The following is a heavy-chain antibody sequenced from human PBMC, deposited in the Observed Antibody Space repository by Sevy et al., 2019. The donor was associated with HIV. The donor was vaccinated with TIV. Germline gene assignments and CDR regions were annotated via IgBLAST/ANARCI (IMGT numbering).Heavy chain of an antibody. V-gene: IGHV3-74*01. Sequence: GGSLRLSCEASGFDFSSHWMQWVRQAPGKGLVWVSRMNNDRSSTNYADSVKGRFTISRDNAKNPLYLEMNNLTDEDTALYYCATPRFDFWGPGTLVTVSS. CDR2: MNNDRSST. CDR3: ATPRFDF. J-gene: IGHJ4*02. CDR1: GFDFSSHW.